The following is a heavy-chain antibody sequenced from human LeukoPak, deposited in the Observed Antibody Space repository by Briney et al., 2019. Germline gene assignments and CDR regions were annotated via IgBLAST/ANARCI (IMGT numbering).Heavy chain of an antibody. Sequence: KTSETLSLTCTVSGGSISSYYWSWIRQPAGKGLEWIGRIYTSGSTNYNPSLKSRVTISVDTSKNQFSLKLSSVTAADTAVYYCARDHKQWLVGPYYYYYMDVWGKGTTVTISS. CDR1: GGSISSYY. D-gene: IGHD6-19*01. CDR3: ARDHKQWLVGPYYYYYMDV. J-gene: IGHJ6*03. CDR2: IYTSGST. V-gene: IGHV4-4*07.